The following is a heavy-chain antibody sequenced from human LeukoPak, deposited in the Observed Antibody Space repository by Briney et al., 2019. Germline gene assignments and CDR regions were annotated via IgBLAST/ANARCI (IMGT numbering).Heavy chain of an antibody. J-gene: IGHJ6*03. CDR1: GFTFSSYG. D-gene: IGHD3-3*01. CDR2: IWYDGSNK. V-gene: IGHV3-33*01. CDR3: ARDWTIFGVVTYYMDV. Sequence: GRSLRLSCAASGFTFSSYGMHWVRRAPGKGLEWVAVIWYDGSNKYYADSVKGRFTISRDNAKNSLYLQMNSLRAEDTAVYYCARDWTIFGVVTYYMDVWGKGTTVTVSS.